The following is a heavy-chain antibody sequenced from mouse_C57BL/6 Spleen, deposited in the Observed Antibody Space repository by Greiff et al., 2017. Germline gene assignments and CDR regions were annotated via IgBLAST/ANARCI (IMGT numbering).Heavy chain of an antibody. CDR3: TRGYYYGSSYGGDY. Sequence: EVKLMESGEGLVKPGGSLKLSCAASGFTFSSYAMSWVRQTPEKRLAWVAYISSGGDYIYYADTVKGRFTISRDNARNTLYLQMSSLKSEDTAMYYCTRGYYYGSSYGGDYWGQGTSVTVSS. V-gene: IGHV5-9-1*02. CDR2: ISSGGDYI. CDR1: GFTFSSYA. D-gene: IGHD1-1*01. J-gene: IGHJ4*01.